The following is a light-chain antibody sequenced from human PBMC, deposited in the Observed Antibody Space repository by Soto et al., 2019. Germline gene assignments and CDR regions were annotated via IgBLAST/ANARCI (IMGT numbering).Light chain of an antibody. V-gene: IGKV2D-29*01. CDR1: QSLLHSDGKTS. CDR3: MQSIQV. J-gene: IGKJ2*01. Sequence: DVVMTQSPLSLSVTPGQPASISCKSSQSLLHSDGKTSLYWYLQRPGQPPHLLIYEVSKRFSGVPERFSGSGSGTDFTLKISRVEADDVWVYYCMQSIQVLGQGTKLEI. CDR2: EVS.